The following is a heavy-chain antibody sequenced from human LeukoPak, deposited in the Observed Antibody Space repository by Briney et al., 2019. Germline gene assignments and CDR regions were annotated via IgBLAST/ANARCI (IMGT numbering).Heavy chain of an antibody. Sequence: ASVKVSCKASGYTFTSYGISWVRQAPGQRLEWMGWISAYNGNTNYAQKLQGRVTMTTDTSTSTAYMELRSLRSDDTAVYYCARDWSYCSSTSCRNLNWFDPWGQGTLVTVSS. V-gene: IGHV1-18*01. D-gene: IGHD2-2*01. CDR1: GYTFTSYG. J-gene: IGHJ5*02. CDR2: ISAYNGNT. CDR3: ARDWSYCSSTSCRNLNWFDP.